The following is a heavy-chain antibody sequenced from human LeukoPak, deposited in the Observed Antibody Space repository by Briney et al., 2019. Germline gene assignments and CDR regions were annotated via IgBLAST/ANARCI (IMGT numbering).Heavy chain of an antibody. V-gene: IGHV5-51*01. CDR3: ARSPYYYGSGSSHFDY. CDR1: GYSFTSYW. D-gene: IGHD3-10*01. J-gene: IGHJ4*02. Sequence: GESLKISCKGSGYSFTSYWIGWVRQMPGKGLEWMGIIYPGDSDTRYSPSFQGQVTISADKSISTAYLQWSSLKASDTAMYYCARSPYYYGSGSSHFDYWGQGTLVTVSS. CDR2: IYPGDSDT.